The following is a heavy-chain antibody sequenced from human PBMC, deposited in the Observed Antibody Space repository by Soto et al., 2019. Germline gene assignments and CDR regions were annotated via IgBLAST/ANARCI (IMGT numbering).Heavy chain of an antibody. CDR3: AREHGGKYTYGSYYHFFHGMDV. CDR2: TYYRSKWYN. V-gene: IGHV6-1*01. D-gene: IGHD5-18*01. J-gene: IGHJ6*02. Sequence: TLSLTCALAADSVSSTCAAWNWIRQSPSRGLEWLGRTYYRSKWYNDYPISVKGRITINPDTSKNRFSLQLNSVTPEDTALYYCAREHGGKYTYGSYYHFFHGMDVWGQGTTVTVSS. CDR1: ADSVSSTCAA.